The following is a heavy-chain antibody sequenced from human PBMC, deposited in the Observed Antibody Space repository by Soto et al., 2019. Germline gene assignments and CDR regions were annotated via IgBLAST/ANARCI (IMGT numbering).Heavy chain of an antibody. CDR1: GFTFNSYG. Sequence: QVQLVESGGGVVQPGRSLRLSCAASGFTFNSYGMHWVRQAPGKGLEWLAVISYDGSNKYYADSVKGRFTISRDSSINTLYLQMDSLRTEDTAIYYCAKSRDATNIVSGFYLLSGADVWGQGTTVTVSS. CDR3: AKSRDATNIVSGFYLLSGADV. D-gene: IGHD3-9*01. V-gene: IGHV3-30*18. J-gene: IGHJ6*02. CDR2: ISYDGSNK.